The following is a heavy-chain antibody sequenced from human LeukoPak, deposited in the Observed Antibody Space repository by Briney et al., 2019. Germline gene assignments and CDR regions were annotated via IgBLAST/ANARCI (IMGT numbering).Heavy chain of an antibody. J-gene: IGHJ6*02. D-gene: IGHD3-22*01. CDR2: IYYSGST. CDR3: ARQLYDSAGYYSAEYYYGLDV. V-gene: IGHV4-59*01. CDR1: GGSISSYY. Sequence: SETLSLTCTVSGGSISSYYWTWIRQPPGKGLDWIGYIYYSGSTSYNPSLNSRVTISVDTSKNRFSLKLRSVTAADTAAYYCARQLYDSAGYYSAEYYYGLDVWGQGTTVTVSS.